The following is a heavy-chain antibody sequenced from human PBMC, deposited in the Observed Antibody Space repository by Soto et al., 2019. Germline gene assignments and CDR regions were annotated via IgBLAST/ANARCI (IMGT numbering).Heavy chain of an antibody. V-gene: IGHV1-69*06. J-gene: IGHJ5*02. Sequence: VASVKVSCKTSGGTFSNFAINWVRQAPGHGLEWMGAIIPLFTTTKYAQKFQGRATITADKSTTTDKSTTTAYMELTSLRSEDTAIYYCARGVPYYYNSSGYPLNSWGQGTLVTVSS. D-gene: IGHD3-22*01. CDR3: ARGVPYYYNSSGYPLNS. CDR1: GGTFSNFA. CDR2: IIPLFTTT.